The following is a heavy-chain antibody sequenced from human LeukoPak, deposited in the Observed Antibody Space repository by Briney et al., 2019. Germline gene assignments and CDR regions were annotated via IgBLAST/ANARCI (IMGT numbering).Heavy chain of an antibody. J-gene: IGHJ3*01. CDR2: IYISGST. CDR3: ARDDYGVFDAFDV. Sequence: SETLSLTCTVSGGSISSHYWSWIRQPPGKGLEWIGYIYISGSTNYNPSLKSRVTISLDTSKNQFSLKLTSVTAADTAVYFCARDDYGVFDAFDVWGQGTVVTVSS. D-gene: IGHD4-17*01. V-gene: IGHV4-4*08. CDR1: GGSISSHY.